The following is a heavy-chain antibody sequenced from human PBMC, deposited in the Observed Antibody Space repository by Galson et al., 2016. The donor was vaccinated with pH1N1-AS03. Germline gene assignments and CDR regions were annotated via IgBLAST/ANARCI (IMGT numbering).Heavy chain of an antibody. CDR2: INHSGDA. V-gene: IGHV4-34*01. D-gene: IGHD7-27*01. CDR1: GVSLNFFS. CDR3: ARQRAELGTHDY. J-gene: IGHJ4*02. Sequence: SETLSLTCGVSGVSLNFFSWSWIRQPPGKGLEFIGEINHSGDAKYNPSLQSRVTISVDKSKNQFSLKVNSVRAADTALYHCARQRAELGTHDYWGQGTLFIVSS.